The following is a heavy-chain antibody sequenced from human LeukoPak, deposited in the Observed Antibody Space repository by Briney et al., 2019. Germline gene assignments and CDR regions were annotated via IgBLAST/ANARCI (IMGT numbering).Heavy chain of an antibody. V-gene: IGHV4-39*07. D-gene: IGHD4-11*01. Sequence: PSETLSLTCTVSGGSISSSSYYWGWIRQPPGKGLEWIGSIYYSGSTYYNPSLKSRVTISVDTSKNQFSLKLSSVTAADTAVYYCARVSGYSIDYWGQGTLVTVSS. CDR3: ARVSGYSIDY. CDR1: GGSISSSSYY. CDR2: IYYSGST. J-gene: IGHJ4*02.